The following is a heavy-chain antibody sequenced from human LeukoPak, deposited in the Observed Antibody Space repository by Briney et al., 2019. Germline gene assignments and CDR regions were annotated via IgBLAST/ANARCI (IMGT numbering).Heavy chain of an antibody. V-gene: IGHV1-69*05. CDR2: IISIFGTA. Sequence: SVKVSCKASGGTFSSYAISWLRQAPGQGLEWMGGIISIFGTANYAQKFQGRVTITTDESTSTAYMELSSLRSEDTAVYYCARIYDSSGYSHFDYWGQGTLVTVSS. D-gene: IGHD3-22*01. CDR3: ARIYDSSGYSHFDY. J-gene: IGHJ4*02. CDR1: GGTFSSYA.